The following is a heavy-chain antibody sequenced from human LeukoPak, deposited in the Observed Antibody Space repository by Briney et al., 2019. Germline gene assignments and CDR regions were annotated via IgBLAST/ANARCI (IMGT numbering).Heavy chain of an antibody. Sequence: GGSLRLSCAASGFTFDDYAMHWVRQAPGKGLEWVSGISWNSGSIDYADSVKGRFTISRDNAKNSLYLQMNSLRAEDTALYYCAKGQEYQPPFCGFDYWGQGTLVTVSS. CDR1: GFTFDDYA. D-gene: IGHD2-2*01. CDR2: ISWNSGSI. CDR3: AKGQEYQPPFCGFDY. V-gene: IGHV3-9*01. J-gene: IGHJ4*02.